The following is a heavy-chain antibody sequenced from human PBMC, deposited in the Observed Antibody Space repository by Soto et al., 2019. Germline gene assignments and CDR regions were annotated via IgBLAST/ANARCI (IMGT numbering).Heavy chain of an antibody. CDR2: ISYDGSNK. CDR3: AKEGQYYDILTGYRAYYGMDV. V-gene: IGHV3-30*18. D-gene: IGHD3-9*01. J-gene: IGHJ6*02. Sequence: QVQLVESGGGVVQPGRSLRLSCVASGFTFSSYGMHWVRQAPGKGLEWVAVISYDGSNKYYADSVKGRFTISRDNSKNTLCLQMNSLRAEDTAVYYCAKEGQYYDILTGYRAYYGMDVWGQGTTVTVSS. CDR1: GFTFSSYG.